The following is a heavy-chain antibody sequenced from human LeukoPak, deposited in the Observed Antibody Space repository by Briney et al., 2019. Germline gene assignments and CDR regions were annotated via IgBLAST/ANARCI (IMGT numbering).Heavy chain of an antibody. CDR3: ARVILTGYFNYFDY. D-gene: IGHD3-9*01. V-gene: IGHV4-31*03. Sequence: PSQTLSLTCTVSGGSISSGGYYWSWIRQHPGKGLEWIGYIYYSGSTYYNPSLKSRVTISVDTSKNQFSLKLSSVTAADTAVYYCARVILTGYFNYFDYWGQGTLVTVSS. CDR2: IYYSGST. CDR1: GGSISSGGYY. J-gene: IGHJ4*02.